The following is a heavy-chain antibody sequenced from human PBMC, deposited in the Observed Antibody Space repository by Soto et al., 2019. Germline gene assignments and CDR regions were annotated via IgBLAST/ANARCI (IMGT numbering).Heavy chain of an antibody. CDR2: ISYDGSNK. Sequence: GGSLRLSCAASGFTFSHYCMHWVRQAPGKGLEWVTVISYDGSNKYYVESVKGRFTISRDNPKNTLYLQVNSLRAEDTAVYYCAKDRGSSSDSYYGMDVWGQGTTVTVSS. D-gene: IGHD6-6*01. V-gene: IGHV3-30*18. CDR1: GFTFSHYC. CDR3: AKDRGSSSDSYYGMDV. J-gene: IGHJ6*02.